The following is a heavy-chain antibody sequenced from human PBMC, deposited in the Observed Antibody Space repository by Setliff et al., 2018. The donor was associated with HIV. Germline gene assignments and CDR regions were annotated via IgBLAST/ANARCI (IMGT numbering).Heavy chain of an antibody. D-gene: IGHD2-21*01. CDR2: ISPNFGHT. Sequence: ASVKVSCKASGYTFTTYGISWVRQAPGHGLEWMGWISPNFGHTKYAQKFLDRVTMTTDTSTSTVYMHLSSLRSDDTAVYYCARDGERYNFDIWGQGTMVTVSS. V-gene: IGHV1-18*04. J-gene: IGHJ3*02. CDR1: GYTFTTYG. CDR3: ARDGERYNFDI.